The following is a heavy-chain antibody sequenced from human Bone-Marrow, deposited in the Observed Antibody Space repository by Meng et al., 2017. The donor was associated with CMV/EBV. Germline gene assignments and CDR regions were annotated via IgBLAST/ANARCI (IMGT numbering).Heavy chain of an antibody. J-gene: IGHJ4*02. CDR1: GFTFSDHY. V-gene: IGHV3-11*01. D-gene: IGHD1-26*01. Sequence: GESLKISCAASGFTFSDHYMTWIRQAPGRRPEWVSYISGTGSDIAYADSVKGRFTISRDNAKNSVYLQMNSLRAEDTAVYYCATGPQIREPDSWGQGELVTVSS. CDR3: ATGPQIREPDS. CDR2: ISGTGSDI.